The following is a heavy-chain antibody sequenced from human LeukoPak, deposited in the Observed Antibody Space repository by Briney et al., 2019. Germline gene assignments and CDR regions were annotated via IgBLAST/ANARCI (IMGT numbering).Heavy chain of an antibody. V-gene: IGHV3-30-3*01. J-gene: IGHJ4*02. CDR2: IPYDGSKK. D-gene: IGHD3-3*01. CDR3: ARGVGYDFWSGYFDY. Sequence: GGSLRLSCAASGFTFSSYAMHWVRQAPGKGLGWVAVIPYDGSKKYYADSVKGRFTISRDNSENMVYLQMNSLRPEDTAVYYCARGVGYDFWSGYFDYWGQGTLVTVSS. CDR1: GFTFSSYA.